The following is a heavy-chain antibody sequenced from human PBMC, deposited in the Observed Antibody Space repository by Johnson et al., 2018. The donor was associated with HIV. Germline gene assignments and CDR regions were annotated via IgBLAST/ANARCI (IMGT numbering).Heavy chain of an antibody. Sequence: VQLVESGGGVVRPGGSLRLSCAASGFTFDDYGMSWVRQAPGKGLEWVSGINWNGGSTGYADSVKGRFTISRDNSKDTVFLQMNSLRAEDTALYLCTRSGCGSTTFLDAFGIWGQGTMVTVSS. J-gene: IGHJ3*02. CDR2: INWNGGST. CDR3: TRSGCGSTTFLDAFGI. CDR1: GFTFDDYG. V-gene: IGHV3-20*04. D-gene: IGHD3/OR15-3a*01.